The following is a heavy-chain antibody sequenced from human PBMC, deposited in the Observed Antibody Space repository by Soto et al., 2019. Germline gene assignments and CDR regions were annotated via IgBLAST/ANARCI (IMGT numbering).Heavy chain of an antibody. Sequence: PGGSRRLSCASAEFTFSTYPMHWGRQAPREGLWLGTVISYDETNKYDAESVESGFTISRDNSKNTLYLQMNNLRADDTAVYYCARGASDFWGAYPEIHFFDYWGHGTLVTVSS. D-gene: IGHD3-3*01. CDR3: ARGASDFWGAYPEIHFFDY. J-gene: IGHJ4*01. CDR2: ISYDETNK. CDR1: EFTFSTYP. V-gene: IGHV3-30-3*01.